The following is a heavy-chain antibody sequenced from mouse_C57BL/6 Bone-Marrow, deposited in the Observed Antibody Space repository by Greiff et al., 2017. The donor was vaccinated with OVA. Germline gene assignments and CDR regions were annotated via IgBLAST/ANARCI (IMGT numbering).Heavy chain of an antibody. Sequence: VKLQQPGAELVKPGASVKVSCKASGYTFTSYWMHWVKQRPGQGLEWIGRIHPSDSDTNYNQKFKGKATLTVDKSSSTAYMQLSSLTSEDSAVYYCAMGYFYYGSSYALYYYAMDYWGQGTSVTVSS. D-gene: IGHD1-1*01. V-gene: IGHV1-74*01. CDR1: GYTFTSYW. J-gene: IGHJ4*01. CDR3: AMGYFYYGSSYALYYYAMDY. CDR2: IHPSDSDT.